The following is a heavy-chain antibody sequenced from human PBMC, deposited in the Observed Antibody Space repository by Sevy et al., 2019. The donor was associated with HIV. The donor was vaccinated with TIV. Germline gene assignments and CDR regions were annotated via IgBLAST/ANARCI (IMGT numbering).Heavy chain of an antibody. V-gene: IGHV3-7*03. Sequence: GGSLRLSCAASGFDFSNFWMSWVRQAPGKGLEWVANIKKEGSEKYYVDSVKGRFTISRDNAKNSLYLQMNSLRAEDTAVYYCAREWSWAYFDSWGQGTLVTVSS. CDR2: IKKEGSEK. CDR1: GFDFSNFW. J-gene: IGHJ4*02. CDR3: AREWSWAYFDS. D-gene: IGHD1-26*01.